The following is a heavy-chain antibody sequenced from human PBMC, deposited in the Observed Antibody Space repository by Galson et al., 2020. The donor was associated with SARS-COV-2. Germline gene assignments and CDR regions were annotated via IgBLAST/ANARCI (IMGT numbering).Heavy chain of an antibody. V-gene: IGHV4-34*01. CDR1: GGSFSGSF. CDR2: VDHHAVP. Sequence: SQASETLSLTCSFDGGSFSGSFYTWVRQSPGKGLEWIGEVDHHAVPHYNPALESRLTISVDASKRQFSLQMLSVTAADTGVYFCARFHPVLVRFSTDYWGQGIKVTVSS. J-gene: IGHJ4*02. D-gene: IGHD4-17*01. CDR3: ARFHPVLVRFSTDY.